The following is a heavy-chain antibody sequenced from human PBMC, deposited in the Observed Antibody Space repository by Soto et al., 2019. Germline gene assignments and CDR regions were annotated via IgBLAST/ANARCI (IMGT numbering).Heavy chain of an antibody. CDR2: INSNSGAT. J-gene: IGHJ5*02. CDR1: GYTFTGYF. Sequence: WASVKVSCKASGYTFTGYFMHWVRQAPGEGLEWMGWINSNSGATKYAPKFQGRVTMTRDTSNRTAYLELSRLTSDDTAVYYCARGGGTTLAPLPWGQGTPVTVSS. D-gene: IGHD3-16*01. V-gene: IGHV1-2*02. CDR3: ARGGGTTLAPLP.